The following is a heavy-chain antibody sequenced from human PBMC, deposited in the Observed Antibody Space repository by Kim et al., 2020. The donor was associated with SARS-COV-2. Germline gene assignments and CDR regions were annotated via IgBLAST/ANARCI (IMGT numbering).Heavy chain of an antibody. CDR1: GFRFSQSW. D-gene: IGHD3-10*01. CDR3: MNGGLRANPDY. V-gene: IGHV3-7*03. CDR2: INPDGSVK. J-gene: IGHJ4*02. Sequence: GGSLRLSCVASGFRFSQSWMNWVRQAPGKGLEWVANINPDGSVKRYVDSVEGRFTVSRDNAKSSLYLQMNSLRDEDTALYYCMNGGLRANPDYLCQG.